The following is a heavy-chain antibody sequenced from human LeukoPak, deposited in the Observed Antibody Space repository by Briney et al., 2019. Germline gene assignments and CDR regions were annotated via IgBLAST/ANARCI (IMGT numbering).Heavy chain of an antibody. V-gene: IGHV3-11*01. D-gene: IGHD5-18*01. CDR1: GFTFSDYY. CDR2: ISSSASTI. J-gene: IGHJ4*02. CDR3: AGRVTGYSSGYVY. Sequence: GGSLRLSCAASGFTFSDYYMSWIRQAPGKGLEWVSYISSSASTIYYADSVKGRFTISRDNSENIVYLQMNNLRAEDTAVYYCAGRVTGYSSGYVYWGQGTLVTVSS.